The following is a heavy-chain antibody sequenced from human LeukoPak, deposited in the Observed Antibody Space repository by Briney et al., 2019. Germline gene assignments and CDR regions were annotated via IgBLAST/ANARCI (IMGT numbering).Heavy chain of an antibody. D-gene: IGHD1-26*01. J-gene: IGHJ4*02. V-gene: IGHV4-61*01. CDR3: ARESSVGAPDY. CDR2: IYYSGST. CDR1: GGSITTRSHY. Sequence: SETLSLTCTVSGGSITTRSHYWSWIRQPPGKGLEWIGYIYYSGSTNYNPSLKSRVTISVDTSKNQFSLKLSSVTAADTAVYYCARESSVGAPDYWGQGTLVTVSS.